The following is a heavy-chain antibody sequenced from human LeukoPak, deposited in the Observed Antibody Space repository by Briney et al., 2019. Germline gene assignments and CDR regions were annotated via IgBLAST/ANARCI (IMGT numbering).Heavy chain of an antibody. CDR2: IIPIFGTA. Sequence: SVKVSSTPSGGTFSSYAISWVRQAPGQGLEWMGGIIPIFGTANYAQKFQGRVTITADESTSTAYMELSSLRSEDTAVYYCARAYDYVWGSYRYVEDSYHGMDLWGQGTTVTVSS. D-gene: IGHD3-16*02. J-gene: IGHJ6*02. V-gene: IGHV1-69*01. CDR1: GGTFSSYA. CDR3: ARAYDYVWGSYRYVEDSYHGMDL.